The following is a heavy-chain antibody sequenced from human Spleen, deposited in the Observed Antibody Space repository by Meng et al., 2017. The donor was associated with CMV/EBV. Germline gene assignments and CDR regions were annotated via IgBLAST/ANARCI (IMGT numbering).Heavy chain of an antibody. CDR2: SYRGGDT. J-gene: IGHJ4*02. D-gene: IGHD3-10*01. CDR1: GLTVSGSY. CDR3: AREVGSGSFDF. V-gene: IGHV3-53*01. Sequence: LALAAAGLTVSGSYMNWVRQPPGKGLEWVSVSYRGGDTYYADSVKGRFIISRDNSKNTVDLQMKNLRAEDTAVYFCAREVGSGSFDFWGQGTLVTVSS.